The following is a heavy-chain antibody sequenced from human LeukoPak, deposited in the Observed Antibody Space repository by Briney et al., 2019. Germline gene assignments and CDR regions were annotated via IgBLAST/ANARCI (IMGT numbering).Heavy chain of an antibody. D-gene: IGHD3-10*01. V-gene: IGHV3-66*01. J-gene: IGHJ5*02. CDR3: ARGAYGSGSYGDNWFDP. Sequence: GGSLRLSCAASGFTFSSYSMNWVRQAPGKGLEWVSIIYSGGSTFYADSVKGRFTISRDNSKNTLYLQMNSLRAEDTAVYYCARGAYGSGSYGDNWFDPWGQGTLVTVSS. CDR2: IYSGGST. CDR1: GFTFSSYS.